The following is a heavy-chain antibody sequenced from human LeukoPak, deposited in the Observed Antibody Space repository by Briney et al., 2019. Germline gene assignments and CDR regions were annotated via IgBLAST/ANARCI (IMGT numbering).Heavy chain of an antibody. CDR1: GFTFSSYA. CDR2: ISYDGSNK. Sequence: GGSLRLSCAASGFTFSSYAMHWVRQAPGKGLEWVAVISYDGSNKYYADSVKGRFTISRDNSKNTLYLQMNSLRAEDTAVYYCARDLGTYYFDYWGQGTLVTVSS. V-gene: IGHV3-30-3*01. J-gene: IGHJ4*02. CDR3: ARDLGTYYFDY.